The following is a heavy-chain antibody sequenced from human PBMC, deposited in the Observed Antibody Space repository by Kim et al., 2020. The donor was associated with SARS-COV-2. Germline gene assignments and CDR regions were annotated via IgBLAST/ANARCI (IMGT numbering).Heavy chain of an antibody. J-gene: IGHJ6*02. CDR1: GYTFTGYY. CDR3: ARGPSRYYYYYGMDV. V-gene: IGHV1-2*02. Sequence: ASVKVSCKASGYTFTGYYMHWVRQAPGQGLEWMGWINPNSGGTNYAQKFQGRVTMTRDTSISTAYMELSRLRSDDTAVYYCARGPSRYYYYYGMDVWGQGTTVTVSS. CDR2: INPNSGGT.